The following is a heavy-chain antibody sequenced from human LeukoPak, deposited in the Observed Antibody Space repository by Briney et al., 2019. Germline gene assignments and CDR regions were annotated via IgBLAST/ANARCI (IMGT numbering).Heavy chain of an antibody. CDR3: AKDSGNYYDSSGTFDY. D-gene: IGHD3-22*01. CDR2: ISVSGTT. CDR1: GFTFSNYP. Sequence: GGSLRLSCAASGFTFSNYPMNWVRQAPGKGLEWISTISVSGTTHYTDSVKGRFTISRDNSKNTLYLQMNSLRAEDTAVYYCAKDSGNYYDSSGTFDYWGQGTLVTVSS. J-gene: IGHJ4*02. V-gene: IGHV3-23*01.